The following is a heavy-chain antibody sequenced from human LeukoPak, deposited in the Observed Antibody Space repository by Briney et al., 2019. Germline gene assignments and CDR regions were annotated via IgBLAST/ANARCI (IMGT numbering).Heavy chain of an antibody. CDR1: GYSFTSYW. CDR3: ARQAYCGGDCYSRGAYYYYMDV. V-gene: IGHV5-51*01. CDR2: IYPGDSDT. D-gene: IGHD2-21*02. Sequence: GESLKISCKGSGYSFTSYWIGWVRQMPGKGLEWMGIIYPGDSDTRYSPSFQGQVTISADKSISTAYLQWSSLKASDTAMYYCARQAYCGGDCYSRGAYYYYMDVWGKGTTVTISS. J-gene: IGHJ6*03.